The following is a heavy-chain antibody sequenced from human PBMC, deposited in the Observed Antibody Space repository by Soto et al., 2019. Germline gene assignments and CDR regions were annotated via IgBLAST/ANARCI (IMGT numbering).Heavy chain of an antibody. D-gene: IGHD1-20*01. V-gene: IGHV3-33*01. Sequence: GGSLRLSCAASGFTFSSYGMHWVRQAPGKGLEWVAVIWYDGSNKYYADSVKGRFTISRDNSKNTLYLQMNSLRAEDTAVYYCARRVSGNWNPSLGDYYYGMDVWGQGTTVTVSS. CDR3: ARRVSGNWNPSLGDYYYGMDV. CDR1: GFTFSSYG. J-gene: IGHJ6*02. CDR2: IWYDGSNK.